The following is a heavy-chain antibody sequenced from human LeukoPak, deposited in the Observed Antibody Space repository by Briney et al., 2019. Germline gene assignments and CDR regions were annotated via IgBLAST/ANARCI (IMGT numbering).Heavy chain of an antibody. CDR3: ARDGGSDYDYVWGSYRYPGAFDM. D-gene: IGHD3-16*02. CDR1: GFTFSSYS. CDR2: ISSSSSYI. V-gene: IGHV3-21*01. J-gene: IGHJ3*02. Sequence: PGGSLRPSCAASGFTFSSYSMNWVRQAPEKGLEWVSSISSSSSYIYYADSVKGRFTISRDNAKNSLYLQMNSLRAEDTAVYYCARDGGSDYDYVWGSYRYPGAFDMWGQGTMVTVSS.